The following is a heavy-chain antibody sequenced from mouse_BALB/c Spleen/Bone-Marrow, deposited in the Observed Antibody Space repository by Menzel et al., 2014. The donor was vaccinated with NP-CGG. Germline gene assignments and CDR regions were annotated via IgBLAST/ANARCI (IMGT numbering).Heavy chain of an antibody. CDR1: GYTFTNYW. J-gene: IGHJ4*01. CDR3: ARRTLAMDY. V-gene: IGHV1S81*02. Sequence: GAEVVKPGASVRLSCKTSGYTFTNYWMHWVKQRPGQGLEWIGDINPSNGRATYSEKFKDKATLTADKSSSTAYMQLSSLTSEDSAVYYCARRTLAMDYWGQGTSGTVSS. CDR2: INPSNGRA.